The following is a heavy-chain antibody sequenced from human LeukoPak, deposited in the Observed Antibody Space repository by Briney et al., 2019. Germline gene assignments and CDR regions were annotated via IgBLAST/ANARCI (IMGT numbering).Heavy chain of an antibody. CDR2: IYYSGST. Sequence: PSETLSLTCTVSGGSISSSSYYWGWIRQTPGKGLEWIGSIYYSGSTFYSPSLKSRVTISVDTSRNQFSLKLSSVTAAATAVYYCASLRERSYYARGFDYWGQGTLVTVSS. J-gene: IGHJ4*02. D-gene: IGHD1-26*01. CDR1: GGSISSSSYY. V-gene: IGHV4-39*01. CDR3: ASLRERSYYARGFDY.